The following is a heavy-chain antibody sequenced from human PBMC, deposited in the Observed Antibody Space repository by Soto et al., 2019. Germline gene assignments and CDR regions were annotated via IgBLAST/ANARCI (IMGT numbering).Heavy chain of an antibody. CDR1: GDSVSSNSAA. CDR2: TYYRSKWYN. J-gene: IGHJ6*02. V-gene: IGHV6-1*01. Sequence: SQTLSLTCAISGDSVSSNSAAWNWIRQSPSRGLEWLGRTYYRSKWYNDYAVSVKSRITINPDTSKNQFSLQLNSVTPEDTAVYYCARGVPRITIFGVVTQPFYGMDVWGQGTTVTVSS. D-gene: IGHD3-3*01. CDR3: ARGVPRITIFGVVTQPFYGMDV.